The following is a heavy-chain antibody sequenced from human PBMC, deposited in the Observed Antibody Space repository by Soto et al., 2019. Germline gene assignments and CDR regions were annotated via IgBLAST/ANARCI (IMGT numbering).Heavy chain of an antibody. CDR2: ISSSSSYI. Sequence: EVQLVESGGGLVKPGGSLRLSCAASGFTFSSYSMNWVRQDPGKGLEWVSSISSSSSYIYDADSVKGRFTISRDNAKNSLYLQINSLRAEDTAVYYCARDRLGGWFGEPKGTHAYGGQGTMVTVSS. V-gene: IGHV3-21*01. CDR1: GFTFSSYS. CDR3: ARDRLGGWFGEPKGTHAY. J-gene: IGHJ4*02. D-gene: IGHD3-10*01.